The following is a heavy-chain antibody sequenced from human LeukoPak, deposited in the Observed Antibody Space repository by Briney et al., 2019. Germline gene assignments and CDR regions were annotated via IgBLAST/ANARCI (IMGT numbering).Heavy chain of an antibody. CDR2: INHSGST. D-gene: IGHD2-15*01. J-gene: IGHJ4*02. CDR1: GGSFSGYY. Sequence: SETLSLTCAVYGGSFSGYYWSWIRQPPGKGLEWIGEINHSGSTNYNLSLKSRVTISVDTSKNQFSLKLSSVTAADTAVYYCARGYCSGGSCYTYYFDYWGQGTLVTVSS. CDR3: ARGYCSGGSCYTYYFDY. V-gene: IGHV4-34*01.